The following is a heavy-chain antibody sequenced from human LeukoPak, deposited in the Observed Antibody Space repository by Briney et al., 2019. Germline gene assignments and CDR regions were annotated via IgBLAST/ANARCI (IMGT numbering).Heavy chain of an antibody. J-gene: IGHJ4*02. CDR2: ISGSGGST. CDR1: GFTFSSYA. Sequence: PGGSLRLSCAASGFTFSSYAMSWVRQAPGKGLEWVSAISGSGGSTYYADSVKGRFTISRDNSQNTVYLQMDSLRAEDTAVYYCAKDELWFGELLTYCDYWGQGTLVTVSS. D-gene: IGHD3-10*01. V-gene: IGHV3-23*01. CDR3: AKDELWFGELLTYCDY.